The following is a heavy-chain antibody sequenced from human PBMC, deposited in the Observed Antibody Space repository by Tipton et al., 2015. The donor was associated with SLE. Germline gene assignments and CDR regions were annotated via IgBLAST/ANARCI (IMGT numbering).Heavy chain of an antibody. CDR1: GGSINTYY. Sequence: TLSLTCTVSGGSINTYYWSWIRQPPGKGLEWIGYIYHSGGTNHSPSLRSRLTTSVDTSKNQFSLKLSSVTAADTAVYYCAREYGSGPPPYRGADYWGQGTLVTVSS. D-gene: IGHD3-10*01. J-gene: IGHJ4*02. V-gene: IGHV4-59*12. CDR3: AREYGSGPPPYRGADY. CDR2: IYHSGGT.